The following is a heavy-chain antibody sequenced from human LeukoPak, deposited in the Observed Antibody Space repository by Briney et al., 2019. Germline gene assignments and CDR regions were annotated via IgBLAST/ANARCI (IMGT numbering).Heavy chain of an antibody. CDR1: GGSISSYY. CDR2: IFYSGST. J-gene: IGHJ2*01. V-gene: IGHV4-59*12. D-gene: IGHD6-13*01. Sequence: SETLSLTCTVSGGSISSYYWSWIRQPPGKGLEWIGYIFYSGSTDYNPSLKSRVTISVDTSKNQFSLKLSSVTAADTAVYYCARVSSSWYQDWYFDLWGRGTLVTVSS. CDR3: ARVSSSWYQDWYFDL.